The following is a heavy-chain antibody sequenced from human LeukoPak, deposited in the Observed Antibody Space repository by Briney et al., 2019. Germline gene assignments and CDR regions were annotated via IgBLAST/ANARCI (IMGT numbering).Heavy chain of an antibody. CDR2: ISGSGGST. CDR1: GFTFSSYA. J-gene: IGHJ6*04. Sequence: GGSLRLSCAASGFTFSSYAMSWVRQAPGKGLEWVSAISGSGGSTYYADSVKGRFTISRDNSKNTLYLQMNSLRAEDTAVYYCAKGTSHYHDRSGSPPAWGKGTTVTVSS. CDR3: AKGTSHYHDRSGSPPA. D-gene: IGHD3-22*01. V-gene: IGHV3-23*01.